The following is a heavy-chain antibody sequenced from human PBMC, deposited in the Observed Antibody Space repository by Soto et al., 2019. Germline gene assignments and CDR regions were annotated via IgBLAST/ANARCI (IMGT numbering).Heavy chain of an antibody. V-gene: IGHV1-69*13. Sequence: SVKVSCKASGGTFSSYAISWVRQAPGQGLEWMGGIIPIFGTANYAQKFQGRVTITADESTSTAYMELSSLRSEDTAVYYCTSIVVVPDPVYGMDVWGQGTTVTVSS. CDR3: TSIVVVPDPVYGMDV. J-gene: IGHJ6*01. CDR2: IIPIFGTA. CDR1: GGTFSSYA. D-gene: IGHD2-2*01.